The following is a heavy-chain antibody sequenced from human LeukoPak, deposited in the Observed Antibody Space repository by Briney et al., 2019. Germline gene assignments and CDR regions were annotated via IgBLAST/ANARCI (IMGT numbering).Heavy chain of an antibody. CDR2: IYPGDSDT. CDR3: ARRLWFGRDLNWFDP. J-gene: IGHJ5*02. CDR1: GYSFTSYW. V-gene: IGHV5-51*01. D-gene: IGHD3-10*01. Sequence: KGGESLKISCKGSGYSFTSYWIGWVRQMPGKGLEWMGIIYPGDSDTRYSPSFQGQVTISADKSISTAYLQWSSLKASDTAMYYCARRLWFGRDLNWFDPWGQGTLVTVSS.